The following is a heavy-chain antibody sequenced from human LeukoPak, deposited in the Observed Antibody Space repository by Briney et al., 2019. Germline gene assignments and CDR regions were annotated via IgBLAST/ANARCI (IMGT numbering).Heavy chain of an antibody. CDR2: MNPNSGNT. CDR3: ATGIVGATGGKDFDY. V-gene: IGHV1-8*02. CDR1: GGTFSSYA. D-gene: IGHD1-26*01. Sequence: GASVKVSCKASGGTFSSYAINWVRQATGQGLEWMGWMNPNSGNTGYAQKFQGRVTMTRNTSISTAYMELSSLRSEDTAVYYCATGIVGATGGKDFDYWGQGTLVTVSS. J-gene: IGHJ4*02.